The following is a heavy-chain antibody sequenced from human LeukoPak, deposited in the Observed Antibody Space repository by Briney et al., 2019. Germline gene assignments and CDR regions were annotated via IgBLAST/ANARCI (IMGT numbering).Heavy chain of an antibody. J-gene: IGHJ4*02. CDR2: TSVHSGNP. CDR1: GYSFRKYD. V-gene: IGHV1-18*01. D-gene: IGHD6-19*01. Sequence: GASVKVSCKASGYSFRKYDISWVRQAPGQGLEWMGWTSVHSGNPKYAQKFQGRVTVTTDTSTSTHHLELRSLRSDDTAVYYCARDVGAVAGYNFDYWGQGTLVAVSS. CDR3: ARDVGAVAGYNFDY.